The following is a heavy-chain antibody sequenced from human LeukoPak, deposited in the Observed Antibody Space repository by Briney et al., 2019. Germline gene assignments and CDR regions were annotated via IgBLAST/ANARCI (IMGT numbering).Heavy chain of an antibody. D-gene: IGHD6-13*01. V-gene: IGHV3-53*01. CDR2: IYSGGST. CDR1: GFTVSSNN. CDR3: AREGIAAAGTFDY. Sequence: WGSLRLSCAASGFTVSSNNMNWVRQAPGKGLEWVSVIYSGGSTYYADSVKGRFTISRDNSKNTLYLQMNSLRAEDTALYYCAREGIAAAGTFDYWGQGTLVTVSS. J-gene: IGHJ4*02.